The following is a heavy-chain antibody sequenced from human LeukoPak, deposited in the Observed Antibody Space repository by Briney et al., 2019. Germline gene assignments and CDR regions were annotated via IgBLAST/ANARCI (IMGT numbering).Heavy chain of an antibody. V-gene: IGHV3-7*01. D-gene: IGHD6-6*01. CDR1: GFTFSSYW. Sequence: GGSLRLSCAASGFTFSSYWMSWMRQAPGKGLEWVANIKYDGNEEYYVDSVKGRFTISRDNAKNSLYLQLNSLRVEDTAVYYCARDGVGSSSDYWGQGTLVTVSS. CDR3: ARDGVGSSSDY. CDR2: IKYDGNEE. J-gene: IGHJ4*02.